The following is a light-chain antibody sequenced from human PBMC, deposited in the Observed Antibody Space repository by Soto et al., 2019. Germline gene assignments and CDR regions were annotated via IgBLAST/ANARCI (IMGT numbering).Light chain of an antibody. J-gene: IGLJ3*02. CDR1: SSDVGGYNL. CDR2: EGS. CDR3: CSYAGSSTLV. Sequence: QSVLTQPASVSGSPGQSITISCIGTSSDVGGYNLVSWFQHHPGKAPKLMIYEGSKRPSGVSNRFSGSKSGNTASLTISGLQAEDEADYYCCSYAGSSTLVFGGGTKLTVL. V-gene: IGLV2-23*01.